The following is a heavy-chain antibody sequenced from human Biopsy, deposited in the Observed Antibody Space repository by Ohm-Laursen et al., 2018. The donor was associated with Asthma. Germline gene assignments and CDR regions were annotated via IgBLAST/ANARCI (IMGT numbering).Heavy chain of an antibody. CDR2: IYSGGTS. Sequence: SLRLSCAASGFAVSRAYMFWVRQAPGKGLEWVSVIYSGGTSHTADSVRGRFTISRDNSKNTLSLQMNSLTAEDTAVYYCAREGVAGTHIEDWGQGTLVTVSS. CDR1: GFAVSRAY. J-gene: IGHJ4*02. V-gene: IGHV3-53*05. D-gene: IGHD6-19*01. CDR3: AREGVAGTHIED.